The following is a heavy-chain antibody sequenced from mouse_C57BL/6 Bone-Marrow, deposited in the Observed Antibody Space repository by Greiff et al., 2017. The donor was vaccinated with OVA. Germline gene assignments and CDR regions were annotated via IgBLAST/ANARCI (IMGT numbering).Heavy chain of an antibody. CDR1: GFTFSSYG. J-gene: IGHJ1*03. CDR2: ISSGGSYT. V-gene: IGHV5-6*02. CDR3: ARHYYSNYVGYFDV. D-gene: IGHD2-5*01. Sequence: DVMLVESGGDLVKPGGSLKLSCAASGFTFSSYGMSWVRQTPDKRLEWVATISSGGSYTYYPDSVKGRFTISRDNAKNTLYLQMSSLKSEDTAMYYCARHYYSNYVGYFDVWGTGTTVTVSS.